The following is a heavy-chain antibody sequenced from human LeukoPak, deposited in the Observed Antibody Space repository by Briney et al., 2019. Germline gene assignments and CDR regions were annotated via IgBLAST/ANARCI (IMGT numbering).Heavy chain of an antibody. Sequence: SDTLTLICTVSGGSISSYYWSWIRQPAGKGLEWIGRIYTSGSTNYNPSLKSRVTMSVDTSKNQFSLKLSSVTAADTAVYYCARESDYGDYWFDPWGQGTLVTVSS. V-gene: IGHV4-4*07. CDR3: ARESDYGDYWFDP. J-gene: IGHJ5*02. D-gene: IGHD4-17*01. CDR2: IYTSGST. CDR1: GGSISSYY.